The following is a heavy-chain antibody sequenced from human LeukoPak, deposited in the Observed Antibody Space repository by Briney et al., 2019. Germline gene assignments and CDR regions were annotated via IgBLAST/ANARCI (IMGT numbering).Heavy chain of an antibody. CDR1: GGPFSGYY. V-gene: IGHV4-34*01. Sequence: PSETLSLTCAVYGGPFSGYYWSWIRQPPGKGLEWIGEINHSGSTNYNPSLKSRVTISVDTSKNQFSLKLGSVTAADTAVYYCATLSPYVWGSYRYSWGQGTLVTVSS. CDR2: INHSGST. CDR3: ATLSPYVWGSYRYS. J-gene: IGHJ4*02. D-gene: IGHD3-16*01.